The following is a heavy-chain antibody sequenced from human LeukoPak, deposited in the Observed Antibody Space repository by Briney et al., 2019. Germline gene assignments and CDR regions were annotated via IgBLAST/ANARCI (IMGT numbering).Heavy chain of an antibody. CDR1: GGSISSSSNY. J-gene: IGHJ4*02. D-gene: IGHD5-18*01. V-gene: IGHV4-39*07. CDR2: IYYSGNT. Sequence: SETLSLTCTVSGGSISSSSNYWDWIRQPPGEGLEWIGSIYYSGNTNYNPSLKSRVTISVDTSKNQFSLKLSSVTAADTAVYYCARGTGIQLWLNYWGQGTLVTVSS. CDR3: ARGTGIQLWLNY.